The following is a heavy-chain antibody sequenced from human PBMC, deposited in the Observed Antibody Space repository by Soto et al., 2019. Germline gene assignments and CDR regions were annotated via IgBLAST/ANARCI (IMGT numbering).Heavy chain of an antibody. CDR2: IYYTGAT. D-gene: IGHD5-18*01. Sequence: SETLSLTCTVFGASVGSGTYSWSWIRQPPGKGLEWVGHIYYTGATNYNTSLHQRVSISVDTSKNHFSLQLTSVTAADTAVYFCARGAGFSYASTWFDIWGQGTLVTVSS. CDR3: ARGAGFSYASTWFDI. J-gene: IGHJ5*02. CDR1: GASVGSGTYS. V-gene: IGHV4-61*03.